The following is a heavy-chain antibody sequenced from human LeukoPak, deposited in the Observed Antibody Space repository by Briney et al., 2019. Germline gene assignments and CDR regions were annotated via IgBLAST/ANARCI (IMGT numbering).Heavy chain of an antibody. CDR3: ARWSYSSSSFDY. CDR2: INHSGST. V-gene: IGHV4-34*01. D-gene: IGHD6-13*01. CDR1: GGSFSGYY. Sequence: SETLSLTCAVYGGSFSGYYWSWIRQPPGKGLEWIGEINHSGSTNYNPSLKSRVTISVDTSKNQFSLKLSSVTAADTAAYYCARWSYSSSSFDYWGQGTLVTVSS. J-gene: IGHJ4*02.